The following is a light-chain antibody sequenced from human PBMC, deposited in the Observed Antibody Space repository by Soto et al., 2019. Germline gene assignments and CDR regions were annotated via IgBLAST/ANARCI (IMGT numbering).Light chain of an antibody. CDR3: QQYISYSRT. J-gene: IGKJ1*01. Sequence: DIQMTQSPSTLSASVGDRVTITCRASQSISNHLNWYQQKPGKAPKLLIFAASSLESGVPSRFSGSGSGTEFTLTISSLQPDDFATYYCQQYISYSRTLGQGTKVDIK. CDR1: QSISNH. CDR2: AAS. V-gene: IGKV1-5*01.